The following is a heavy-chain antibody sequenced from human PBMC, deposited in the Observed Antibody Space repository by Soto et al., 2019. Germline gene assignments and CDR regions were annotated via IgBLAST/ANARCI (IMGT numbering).Heavy chain of an antibody. CDR2: ISAYNGNT. CDR3: AGTKIAAAGIGTFDY. D-gene: IGHD6-13*01. V-gene: IGHV1-18*04. Sequence: ASVKVSCKASGYTFTSYGISWVRQAPGQGLEWMGWISAYNGNTNYAQKLQGRVTMTTDTSTGTAYMELRSLRSDDTAVYYCAGTKIAAAGIGTFDYWGQGTLVTVSS. J-gene: IGHJ4*02. CDR1: GYTFTSYG.